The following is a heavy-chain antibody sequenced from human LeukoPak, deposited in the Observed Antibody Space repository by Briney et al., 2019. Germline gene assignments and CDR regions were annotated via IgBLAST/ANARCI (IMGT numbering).Heavy chain of an antibody. D-gene: IGHD2-2*01. CDR3: ARVAGYCSSTSCLDP. CDR1: GFTFSSYS. J-gene: IGHJ5*02. Sequence: GGSLRLSCAASGFTFSSYSMNWVRQAPGKGLEWVSYISSSSSTIYYADSVKGRFTISRDNAKNSLYLQMNSLRAEDTAVYYCARVAGYCSSTSCLDPWGQGTLVTVSS. CDR2: ISSSSSTI. V-gene: IGHV3-48*04.